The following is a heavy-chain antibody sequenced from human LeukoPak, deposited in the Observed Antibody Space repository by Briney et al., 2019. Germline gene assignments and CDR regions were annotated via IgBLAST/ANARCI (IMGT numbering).Heavy chain of an antibody. J-gene: IGHJ3*02. CDR3: ATDSVDILTGYYPLDAFDI. Sequence: SETLSLTCAVYGGSFSGYYWSWIRQPPGKGLEWIGEINHSGSTNYNPPLKSRVTILVDTSRNQFSLKLNSVTAADTAVYYCATDSVDILTGYYPLDAFDIWGQGTMVTVSS. CDR2: INHSGST. V-gene: IGHV4-34*01. D-gene: IGHD3-9*01. CDR1: GGSFSGYY.